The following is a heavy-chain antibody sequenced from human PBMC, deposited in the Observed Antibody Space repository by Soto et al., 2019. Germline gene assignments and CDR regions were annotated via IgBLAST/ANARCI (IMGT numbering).Heavy chain of an antibody. V-gene: IGHV3-7*01. CDR2: IKQDGSEK. D-gene: IGHD3-10*01. J-gene: IGHJ6*03. CDR3: ARNLGELLWFGESNYYYYHMDV. Sequence: LGGSLILSCAASGFTFSSYWMRWVRLAPEKGLEKVTNIKQDGSEKYYVDSVKGRFTISRDNAKNSLYLQMNSLRAEDTAVYYCARNLGELLWFGESNYYYYHMDVWGKGTTVTVSS. CDR1: GFTFSSYW.